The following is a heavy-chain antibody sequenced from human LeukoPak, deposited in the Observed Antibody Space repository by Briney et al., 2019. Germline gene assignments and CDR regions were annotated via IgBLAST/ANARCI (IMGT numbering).Heavy chain of an antibody. D-gene: IGHD1-14*01. V-gene: IGHV3-33*01. CDR1: GLTFSNYV. J-gene: IGHJ4*02. Sequence: PGGSLRLSCAASGLTFSNYVMHWVRQAPGKGLEWVAVIWFDGSNKYYADSVKGRFTISRDNSKNTLYLQMNSLRAEDTAVYYCARDLGTVDYWGQGTLVTVSS. CDR2: IWFDGSNK. CDR3: ARDLGTVDY.